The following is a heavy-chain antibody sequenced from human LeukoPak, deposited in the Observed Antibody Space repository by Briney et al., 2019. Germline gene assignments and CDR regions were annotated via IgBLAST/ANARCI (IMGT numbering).Heavy chain of an antibody. V-gene: IGHV3-21*01. D-gene: IGHD3-16*01. CDR3: ARVAGGPLFDY. J-gene: IGHJ4*02. Sequence: GESVRLSCAASGFTFSSYSMNWVRQAPGKGLEWVSSISSSSSYIYYADSVKGRFTISRDNAKNSLYLQMNSLRAEDTAVYYCARVAGGPLFDYWGQGTLVTVSS. CDR2: ISSSSSYI. CDR1: GFTFSSYS.